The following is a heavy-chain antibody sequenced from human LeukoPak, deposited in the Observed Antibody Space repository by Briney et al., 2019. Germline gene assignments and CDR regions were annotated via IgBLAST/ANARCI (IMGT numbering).Heavy chain of an antibody. CDR1: GGSISSGSYY. J-gene: IGHJ6*03. D-gene: IGHD2-2*01. CDR3: ARDARSDIVVVPAAAMGDYYYYYYMDV. V-gene: IGHV4-61*02. Sequence: SETLSLTCTVSGGSISSGSYYWSWIRQPAGKGLEWIGRIYTSGSTNYNPSLKSRVTISVDTSKNQFSLKLSSVTAADTAVYYCARDARSDIVVVPAAAMGDYYYYYYMDVWGKGTTVTVSS. CDR2: IYTSGST.